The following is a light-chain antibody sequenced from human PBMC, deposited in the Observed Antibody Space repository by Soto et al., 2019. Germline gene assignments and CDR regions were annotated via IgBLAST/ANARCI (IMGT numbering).Light chain of an antibody. Sequence: IQLPKSVSSLSAAVVSIVPITVRASQGISSYLAWYQQKPGKAPKLLIYAASTLQSGVPSRFSGSGSGTDFTLTISSLQPEDFATYYCQQYYSYPLTFGQGTRLEIK. CDR2: AAS. V-gene: IGKV1-9*01. CDR3: QQYYSYPLT. CDR1: QGISSY. J-gene: IGKJ5*01.